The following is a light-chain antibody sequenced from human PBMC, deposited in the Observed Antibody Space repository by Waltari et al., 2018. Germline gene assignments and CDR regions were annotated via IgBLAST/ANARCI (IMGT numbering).Light chain of an antibody. CDR2: AAS. J-gene: IGKJ3*01. V-gene: IGKV1-27*01. Sequence: DIQMTQSPSSLSASVGDRVTITCRPSQGISNYLAWYQQQPGKVPKLLIYAASTLQSGVPSRFSGGGSGTDFTLTISSLQPEDVATYYCQKYNNALFAFGPGTKVDIK. CDR3: QKYNNALFA. CDR1: QGISNY.